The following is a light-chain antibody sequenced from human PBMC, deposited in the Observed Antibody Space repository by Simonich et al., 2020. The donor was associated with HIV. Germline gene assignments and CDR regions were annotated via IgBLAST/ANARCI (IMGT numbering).Light chain of an antibody. Sequence: DIVMTQSPISLSVTPGQPASISCKSSQSLLDSNGKTYLYWYLQRPGQSPQLLIYEVSSRLSGVPDTFSGSGSGTDFTLKISRVEAEDVGVYYCMQGIHLPYTFGQGTKLEIK. CDR1: QSLLDSNGKTY. J-gene: IGKJ2*01. CDR2: EVS. V-gene: IGKV2-29*03. CDR3: MQGIHLPYT.